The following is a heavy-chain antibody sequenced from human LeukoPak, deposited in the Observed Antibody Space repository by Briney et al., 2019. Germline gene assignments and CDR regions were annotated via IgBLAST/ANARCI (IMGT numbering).Heavy chain of an antibody. CDR1: GYTFTSYG. Sequence: ASVKVSCKASGYTFTSYGISWVRQAPGQGLEWMGWINPNSGGTNYAQKFQGRVTMTRDTSINTAYMELRSLISDDTGVYYCASRYSGSPAGVDPWGQGTLVTVSS. D-gene: IGHD1-26*01. J-gene: IGHJ5*02. CDR2: INPNSGGT. CDR3: ASRYSGSPAGVDP. V-gene: IGHV1-2*02.